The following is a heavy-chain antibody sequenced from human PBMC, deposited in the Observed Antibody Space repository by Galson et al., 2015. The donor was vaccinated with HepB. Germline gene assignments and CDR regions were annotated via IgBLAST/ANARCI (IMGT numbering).Heavy chain of an antibody. J-gene: IGHJ5*02. CDR1: GYSFTNYW. CDR3: VPPEWA. CDR2: IHPGDSDT. V-gene: IGHV5-51*01. Sequence: QSGAKVKKPGESLKISCKGSGYSFTNYWIGWVRQMPGKGLEWMGIIHPGDSDTTYSPSFQGQVTISADRSISVVYLQWNSLKASDTAMYYCVPPEWAWGQGTLVTVSS. D-gene: IGHD1-26*01.